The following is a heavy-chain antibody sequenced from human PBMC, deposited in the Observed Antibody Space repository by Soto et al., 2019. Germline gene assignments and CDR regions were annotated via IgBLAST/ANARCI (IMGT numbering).Heavy chain of an antibody. D-gene: IGHD3-3*01. V-gene: IGHV3-33*08. J-gene: IGHJ6*04. CDR1: GFTFSSYG. CDR2: IWDDGSNK. Sequence: GGSLRLSCAASGFTFSSYGMRWVRQAPGKGLEWVAVIWDDGSNKYYADSVKGRFTISRDNSKNTLYLQMNSLRAEDTAVYYCARDVIAADLWSGSASYYAMDVWGKGTTVTVSS. CDR3: ARDVIAADLWSGSASYYAMDV.